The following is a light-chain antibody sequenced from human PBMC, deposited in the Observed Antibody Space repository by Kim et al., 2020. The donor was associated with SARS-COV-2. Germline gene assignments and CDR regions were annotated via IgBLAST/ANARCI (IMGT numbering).Light chain of an antibody. CDR1: SSDVGAYNY. Sequence: QSDLTQPASVSGSPGQSITISCTGTSSDVGAYNYVSWYQHHPGKAPKLMIYEVNNRPSGVSNRFSGSKSGNTASLSISGLQAEDEADYYCNSYTKSATLVFGGGTQLTVL. CDR3: NSYTKSATLV. CDR2: EVN. V-gene: IGLV2-14*01. J-gene: IGLJ3*02.